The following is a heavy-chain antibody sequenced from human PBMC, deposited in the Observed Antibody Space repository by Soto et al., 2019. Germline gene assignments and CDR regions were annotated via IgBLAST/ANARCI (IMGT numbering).Heavy chain of an antibody. CDR1: GYTFTSYA. V-gene: IGHV1-3*01. Sequence: SCKASGYTFTSYAMHWVRQAPGQRLEWMGWINAGNGNTKYSQKFQGRVTITRDTSASTAYMELSSLRSEDTAVYYCAREEGSGWFWFDPWGQGTLVTVSS. CDR3: AREEGSGWFWFDP. J-gene: IGHJ5*02. CDR2: INAGNGNT. D-gene: IGHD6-19*01.